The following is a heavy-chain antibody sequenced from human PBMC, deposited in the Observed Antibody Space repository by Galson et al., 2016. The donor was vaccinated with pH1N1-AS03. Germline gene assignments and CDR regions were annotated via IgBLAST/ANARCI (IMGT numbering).Heavy chain of an antibody. CDR1: GYTFTNYG. CDR2: ISPYNGNT. CDR3: ARGWPDYGGDSFLGWDH. Sequence: SVKVSCKASGYTFTNYGISWVRQAPGQGLEWMGWISPYNGNTNYAQKLQGRVTLTTDTSTSTAYMELRSLRSADTAVYYCARGWPDYGGDSFLGWDHWGQGTLVTVSS. D-gene: IGHD4-23*01. J-gene: IGHJ4*02. V-gene: IGHV1-18*01.